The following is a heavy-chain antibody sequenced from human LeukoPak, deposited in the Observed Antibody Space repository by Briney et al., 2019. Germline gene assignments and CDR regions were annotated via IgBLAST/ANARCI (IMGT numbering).Heavy chain of an antibody. D-gene: IGHD3-10*01. CDR1: GGSISSYY. CDR2: IYYSGGT. V-gene: IGHV4-59*08. Sequence: SETLSLTCTVSGGSISSYYWSWIRQPPGKGLEWIGYIYYSGGTNYNPSLKSRVTISVDTSKNQFSLKLSSVTAADTAVYYCARVWFGERYYYYYYYMDVWGKGTTVTVSS. J-gene: IGHJ6*03. CDR3: ARVWFGERYYYYYYYMDV.